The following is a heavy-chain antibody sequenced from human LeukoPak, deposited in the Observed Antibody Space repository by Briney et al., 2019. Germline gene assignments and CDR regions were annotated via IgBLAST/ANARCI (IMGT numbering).Heavy chain of an antibody. CDR2: IWYDGSNK. CDR1: GFTFSTYG. V-gene: IGHV3-33*01. Sequence: PGRSLRLSCAASGFTFSTYGMHWVRQAPGKGLEWVAVIWYDGSNKYYADSVKGRFTISRDNSKNTLYLQMNSLRAEDTAVYYCARGRAYSSGWYARAILFDYWGQGTLVTVSS. D-gene: IGHD6-19*01. J-gene: IGHJ4*02. CDR3: ARGRAYSSGWYARAILFDY.